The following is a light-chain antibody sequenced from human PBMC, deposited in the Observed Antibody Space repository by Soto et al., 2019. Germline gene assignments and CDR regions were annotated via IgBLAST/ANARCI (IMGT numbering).Light chain of an antibody. CDR1: SSDVAFYNH. Sequence: QSALTQPASVSGSPGQSITISCTGTSSDVAFYNHVSWYQQHPGKAPKLLIYEVNNRPSGVSHRFSGSKSGNTASLTISGLQAEDEADYYCSSFASTLTYVFGTGTKVTVL. CDR2: EVN. J-gene: IGLJ1*01. V-gene: IGLV2-14*01. CDR3: SSFASTLTYV.